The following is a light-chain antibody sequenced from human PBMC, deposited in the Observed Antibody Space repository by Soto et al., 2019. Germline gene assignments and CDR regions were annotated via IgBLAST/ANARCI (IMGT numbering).Light chain of an antibody. CDR1: QSISSW. V-gene: IGKV1-5*01. J-gene: IGKJ4*01. CDR3: QQYNSYSLT. Sequence: DIQMTHSPSTLSSSVGDRVTITCRASQSISSWLAWYQQKPGKAPKLLIYDASSLESGVPSRFSGSESGTEFNLTISSLQHAHFAIYYCQQYNSYSLTFGGGTKVEIK. CDR2: DAS.